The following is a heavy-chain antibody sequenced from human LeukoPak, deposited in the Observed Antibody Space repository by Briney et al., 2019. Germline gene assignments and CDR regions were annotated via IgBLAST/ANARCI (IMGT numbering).Heavy chain of an antibody. V-gene: IGHV4-61*02. CDR1: GNSISSGDYY. CDR2: IYTSGST. D-gene: IGHD3-16*01. CDR3: AGPMIRLPLGAFDI. J-gene: IGHJ3*02. Sequence: SETLSLTCTVSGNSISSGDYYWSWIRQPAGKGLEWIGRIYTSGSTTYNPSLKSRVTISVDKSKNQFSLKLSSVTAADTAVYYCAGPMIRLPLGAFDIWGQGTMVTVSS.